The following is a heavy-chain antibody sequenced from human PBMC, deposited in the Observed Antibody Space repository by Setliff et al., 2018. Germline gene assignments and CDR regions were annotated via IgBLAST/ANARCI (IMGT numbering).Heavy chain of an antibody. CDR3: ARGSRGFDY. CDR2: IYTDNGNT. CDR1: GYTFSANA. J-gene: IGHJ4*02. V-gene: IGHV1-3*04. Sequence: GASVKVSCKASGYTFSANAIHWARQAPGQRLEWMGFIYTDNGNTKYSKNFQDRVAITRDTSASTAYMELSSLTSEDTAVYFCARGSRGFDYWGQGALVTVSS.